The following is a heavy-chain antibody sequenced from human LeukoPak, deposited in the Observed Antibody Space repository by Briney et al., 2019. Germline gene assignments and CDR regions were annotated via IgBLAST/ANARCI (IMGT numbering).Heavy chain of an antibody. Sequence: SETLSLTCTVSGGSISSYYWSWIRQPAGEGLEWIGRIYTSGSTFYNPSLKSRVTISVDTSKNQFSLKLSSVTAADTAVYYCATSLDMVIFDSWGLGTLVTVSS. J-gene: IGHJ4*02. CDR2: IYTSGST. V-gene: IGHV4-4*07. CDR1: GGSISSYY. CDR3: ATSLDMVIFDS. D-gene: IGHD3-10*01.